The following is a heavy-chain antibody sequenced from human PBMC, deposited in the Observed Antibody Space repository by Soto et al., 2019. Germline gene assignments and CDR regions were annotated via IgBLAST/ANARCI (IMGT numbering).Heavy chain of an antibody. CDR2: ISSSYSYI. CDR1: GFTFSSYS. CDR3: GRDLRVAAVEYYYFYYGMDV. Sequence: EVQLVESGGGLVKPGGSLRLSCAASGFTFSSYSMNWVRQAPGKGLEWVSSISSSYSYIYYADSVKGRFTISRDNAKNSLYLQMNSLRAEDTGIYYCGRDLRVAAVEYYYFYYGMDVWGQGTTVTISS. D-gene: IGHD6-13*01. J-gene: IGHJ6*02. V-gene: IGHV3-21*01.